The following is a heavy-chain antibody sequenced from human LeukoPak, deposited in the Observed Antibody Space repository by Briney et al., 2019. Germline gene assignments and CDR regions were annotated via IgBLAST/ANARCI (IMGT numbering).Heavy chain of an antibody. D-gene: IGHD3-22*01. CDR1: GYTFTGYY. J-gene: IGHJ4*02. Sequence: ASVKVSCKASGYTFTGYYMHWVRQAPGQGPEWMGWINPNSGGTNYAQKYQGRVTMTRDTSISTAYMELSRLRSDDTAVYYCARNYYDSSGYYYWGQGTLVTVSS. CDR3: ARNYYDSSGYYY. V-gene: IGHV1-2*02. CDR2: INPNSGGT.